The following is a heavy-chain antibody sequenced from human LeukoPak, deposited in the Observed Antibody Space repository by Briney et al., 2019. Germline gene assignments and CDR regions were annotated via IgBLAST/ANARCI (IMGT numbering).Heavy chain of an antibody. Sequence: GGSLRLSCPVSGFNFGDYWVHWVRQVPGMGLVWVSRIRTDWTTTTYADSVKGRFTTSRDDAKNTVYLQMNSLRAEDTAVYYCARGSGWFYFDYWGQGTLVTVSS. D-gene: IGHD6-19*01. CDR2: IRTDWTTT. V-gene: IGHV3-74*01. CDR3: ARGSGWFYFDY. CDR1: GFNFGDYW. J-gene: IGHJ4*02.